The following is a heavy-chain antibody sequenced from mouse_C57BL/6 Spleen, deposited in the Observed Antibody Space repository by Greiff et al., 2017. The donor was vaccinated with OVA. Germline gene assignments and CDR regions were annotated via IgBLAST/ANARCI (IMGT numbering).Heavy chain of an antibody. CDR3: ARGYYGSSTWFAY. D-gene: IGHD1-1*01. CDR1: GYTFTDYN. CDR2: INPNNGGT. V-gene: IGHV1-18*01. Sequence: VQLQQSGPELVKPGASVKIPCKASGYTFTDYNIDWVKQSHGKSLEWIGDINPNNGGTIYNQKFKGKATLTVDKSSSTAYMELRSLTSEDTAVYYCARGYYGSSTWFAYWGQGTLVTVSA. J-gene: IGHJ3*01.